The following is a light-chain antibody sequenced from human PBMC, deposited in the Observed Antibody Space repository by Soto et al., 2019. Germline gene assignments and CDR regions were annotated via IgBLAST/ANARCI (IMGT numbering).Light chain of an antibody. CDR2: EVS. J-gene: IGLJ1*01. Sequence: QSVLTQPASVSGSPGQSITISCTGTSSDVGGYNYVSWYQQHPGKAPKLMIYEVSNRPSGVSNRFSGSKSGNTASLTISGLQAEDEADYYCSSYTRSSPYVFGKGTKVTV. V-gene: IGLV2-14*01. CDR3: SSYTRSSPYV. CDR1: SSDVGGYNY.